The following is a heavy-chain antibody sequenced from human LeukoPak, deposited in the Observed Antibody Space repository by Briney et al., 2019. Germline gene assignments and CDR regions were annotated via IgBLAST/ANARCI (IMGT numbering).Heavy chain of an antibody. Sequence: GGSLRLSCAASGFTVSTNYMSWVRQAPGKGLEWVSVIYSGGTTYYADSVKGRFTIYRDNSKNTLYLQMNSLRAEDSAVYYCARAPRTVAGPNPPIDYWGQGTLVTVSS. V-gene: IGHV3-53*01. D-gene: IGHD6-19*01. CDR1: GFTVSTNY. CDR3: ARAPRTVAGPNPPIDY. CDR2: IYSGGTT. J-gene: IGHJ4*02.